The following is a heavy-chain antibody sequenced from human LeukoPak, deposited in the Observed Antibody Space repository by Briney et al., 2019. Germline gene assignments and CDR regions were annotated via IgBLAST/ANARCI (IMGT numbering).Heavy chain of an antibody. Sequence: SETLSLTCSVSGGSISSYFWSWIRQPPGKGLEWIGYIYYSGSSNYNPSLKSRVTMSVDTSKKQFSLKLSSVTAADTAVYYCARHLGLVVLGAISYWGQGTLVTVSS. CDR3: ARHLGLVVLGAISY. J-gene: IGHJ4*02. CDR1: GGSISSYF. D-gene: IGHD2-2*01. V-gene: IGHV4-59*08. CDR2: IYYSGSS.